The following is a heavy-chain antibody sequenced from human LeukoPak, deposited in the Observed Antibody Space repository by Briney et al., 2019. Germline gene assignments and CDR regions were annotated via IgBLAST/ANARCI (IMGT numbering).Heavy chain of an antibody. Sequence: GGSLRLSCAASGFTFNNYGMHWVRQAPGKGLEWVAVKSYDGRNKHYPDSVKGRFTISRDISTDTLWLQMDSLRTEDTAVYYCAKGPLRGTAAAIDYWGQGTLVTVSS. CDR3: AKGPLRGTAAAIDY. J-gene: IGHJ4*02. V-gene: IGHV3-30*18. D-gene: IGHD2-2*01. CDR2: KSYDGRNK. CDR1: GFTFNNYG.